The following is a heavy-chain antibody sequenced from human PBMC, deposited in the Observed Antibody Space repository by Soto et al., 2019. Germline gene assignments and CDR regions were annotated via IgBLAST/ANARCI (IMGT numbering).Heavy chain of an antibody. D-gene: IGHD3-3*01. CDR3: AKIPNYSRFLEWLYDPFDY. CDR2: ISYDGSNK. J-gene: IGHJ4*02. CDR1: GFTFSNYG. Sequence: AGGSLRLSCAASGFTFSNYGMHWVRQAPGKGLEWVAVISYDGSNKYYADSVKGRFTISRDNSKNTLYLQMNSLRAEDTAVYYCAKIPNYSRFLEWLYDPFDYWGQGTLVTVSS. V-gene: IGHV3-30*18.